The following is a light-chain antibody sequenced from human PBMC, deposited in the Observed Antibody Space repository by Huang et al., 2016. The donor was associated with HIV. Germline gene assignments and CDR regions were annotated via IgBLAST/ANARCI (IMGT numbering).Light chain of an antibody. CDR2: ATS. J-gene: IGKJ1*01. CDR1: QGISKS. V-gene: IGKV1-NL1*01. CDR3: QQYQSVPWT. Sequence: DIQMTQSPSSLSASVGDRVTTFCRVSQGISKSLAWYQQKPGKAPKLLLYATSKLRSGVPSRFSGSGSGTHYTLTISTLQPEDLATYYCQQYQSVPWTFGQGTKVGI.